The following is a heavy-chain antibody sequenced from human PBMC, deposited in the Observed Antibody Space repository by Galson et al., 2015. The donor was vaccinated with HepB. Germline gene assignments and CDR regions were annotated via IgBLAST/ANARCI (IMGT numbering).Heavy chain of an antibody. CDR3: ARDSRYDSSGYYFDAFDI. Sequence: SLRLSCAASGFTFSSYSMNWVRQAPGKGLGWVSSISSSSYIYYADSVKGRFTISRDNAKNSLYLQMNSLRAEDTAVYYCARDSRYDSSGYYFDAFDIWGQGTMVTVSS. CDR2: ISSSSYI. CDR1: GFTFSSYS. D-gene: IGHD3-22*01. J-gene: IGHJ3*02. V-gene: IGHV3-21*01.